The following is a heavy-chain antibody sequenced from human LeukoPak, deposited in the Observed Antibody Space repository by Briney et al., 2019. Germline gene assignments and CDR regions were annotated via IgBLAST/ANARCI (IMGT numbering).Heavy chain of an antibody. Sequence: ASVKVSCKAFGYTFTDYYIHWVRHAPGQGLESLGIINTSSGSTSYAQKFRGRVTMTGDMSTGTVYMELTSLRSEDTALYYCARDGASGFGFNWFDPWGQGTLVTVSS. CDR2: INTSSGST. CDR1: GYTFTDYY. J-gene: IGHJ5*02. V-gene: IGHV1-46*01. D-gene: IGHD1-26*01. CDR3: ARDGASGFGFNWFDP.